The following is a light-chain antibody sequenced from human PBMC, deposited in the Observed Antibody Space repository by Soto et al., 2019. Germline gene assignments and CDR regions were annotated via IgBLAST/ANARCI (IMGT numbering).Light chain of an antibody. Sequence: DIQMTQTPATLSAFAGDRVTVTCRASQSVSSWVAWYQEKPGRGPKLLIYDASTWQSGVPSRFIGSGSGTEFTLTITSLQPDDFATYYCQHYNTYSPGTFGQGTRVE. CDR2: DAS. CDR1: QSVSSW. J-gene: IGKJ1*01. V-gene: IGKV1-5*01. CDR3: QHYNTYSPGT.